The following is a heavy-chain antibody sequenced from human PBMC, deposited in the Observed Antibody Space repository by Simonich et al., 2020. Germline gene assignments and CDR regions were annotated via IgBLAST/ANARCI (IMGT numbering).Heavy chain of an antibody. V-gene: IGHV1-18*01. J-gene: IGHJ3*02. CDR1: GYTFTSYG. Sequence: QVQLVQSGAEVKKPGASVKVSCKASGYTFTSYGISWVGQAPGQGLEWMGWVRAYNDNTNDAQKFQGRVTMTRDTSISTAYMELSRLRSDDTAVYYCARVRFEAFDIWGQGTMVTVSS. CDR2: VRAYNDNT. CDR3: ARVRFEAFDI.